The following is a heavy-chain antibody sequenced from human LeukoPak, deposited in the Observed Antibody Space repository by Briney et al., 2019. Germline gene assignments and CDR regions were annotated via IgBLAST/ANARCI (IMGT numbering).Heavy chain of an antibody. CDR1: GGSISGYY. CDR2: IYYSGST. D-gene: IGHD6-13*01. Sequence: SETLSLTCTVSGGSISGYYWSWIRQPPGKGLESIGYIYYSGSTNYNPSLKSRVTISVDTSKNQFSLKLSSVAAADTAVYYCARALGIAAADYWGQGTLVTVSS. CDR3: ARALGIAAADY. V-gene: IGHV4-59*08. J-gene: IGHJ4*02.